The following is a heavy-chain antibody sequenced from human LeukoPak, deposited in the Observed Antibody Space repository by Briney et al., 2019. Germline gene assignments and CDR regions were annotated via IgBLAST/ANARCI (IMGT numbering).Heavy chain of an antibody. Sequence: GRSLRLSCAASGFTFSSYAMHWVRQAPGKGLEWVAVIPYDGSNKYYADSVKGRFTISRDNSKNTLYLQMNSLRAEDTAVYYCARENWEIWGQGTMVTVSS. D-gene: IGHD1-26*01. CDR3: ARENWEI. J-gene: IGHJ3*02. V-gene: IGHV3-30*01. CDR2: IPYDGSNK. CDR1: GFTFSSYA.